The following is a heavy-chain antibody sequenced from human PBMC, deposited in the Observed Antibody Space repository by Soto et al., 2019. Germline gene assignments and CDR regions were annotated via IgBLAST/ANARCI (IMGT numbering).Heavy chain of an antibody. Sequence: GASVKVSCKASGYTFTSYAMHWVRQAPGQRLEWMGWINAGNGNTKYSQKFQGRVTITRDTSASTAYMELSSLRSEDTAVYYCAAIEVAGTGNGYWGQGTLVTVSS. J-gene: IGHJ4*02. CDR2: INAGNGNT. D-gene: IGHD6-19*01. CDR1: GYTFTSYA. V-gene: IGHV1-3*01. CDR3: AAIEVAGTGNGY.